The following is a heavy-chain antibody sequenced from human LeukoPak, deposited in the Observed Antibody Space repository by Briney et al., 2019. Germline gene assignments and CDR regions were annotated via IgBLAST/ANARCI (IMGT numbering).Heavy chain of an antibody. CDR1: GYTFTSYD. CDR3: ARDKKDPYCSGGSCYSNWFDP. D-gene: IGHD2-15*01. V-gene: IGHV7-4-1*02. CDR2: INTNTGNP. Sequence: ASVKVSCKASGYTFTSYDINWVRQAPGQGLEWMGWINTNTGNPTYAQGFTGRFVFSLDTSVSTAYLQISSLKAEDTAVYYCARDKKDPYCSGGSCYSNWFDPWGQGTLVTVSS. J-gene: IGHJ5*02.